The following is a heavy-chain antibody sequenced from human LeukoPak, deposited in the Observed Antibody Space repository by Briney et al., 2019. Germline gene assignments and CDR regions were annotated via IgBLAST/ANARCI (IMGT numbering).Heavy chain of an antibody. CDR3: ARPTWTNYMDV. V-gene: IGHV3-48*01. D-gene: IGHD3/OR15-3a*01. CDR2: ISSSSTI. J-gene: IGHJ6*03. CDR1: GFTFSSYS. Sequence: GGSLRLSCAASGFTFSSYSINWVRQAPGKGLEWVSYISSSSTIYYADSVKGRFTISRDNAKNSLYLQMNSLRAEDTAVYFCARPTWTNYMDVWGKGTAVTISS.